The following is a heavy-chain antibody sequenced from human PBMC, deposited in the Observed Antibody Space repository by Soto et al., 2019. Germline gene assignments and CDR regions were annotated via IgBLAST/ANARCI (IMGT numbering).Heavy chain of an antibody. D-gene: IGHD3-9*01. CDR3: ARGVVSYDILTGPYYFDY. Sequence: SETLSLTCAVYGGSFSGYYWSWIRQPPGKGLEWIGEINHSGSTNYNPSLKSRVTISVDTSKNQFSLKLSSVTAADTAVYYCARGVVSYDILTGPYYFDYWGQGTLVTVSS. CDR2: INHSGST. J-gene: IGHJ4*02. CDR1: GGSFSGYY. V-gene: IGHV4-34*01.